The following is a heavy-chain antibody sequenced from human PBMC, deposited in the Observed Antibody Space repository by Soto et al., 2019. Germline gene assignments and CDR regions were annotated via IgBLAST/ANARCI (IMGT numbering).Heavy chain of an antibody. V-gene: IGHV2-5*02. CDR1: GFSLIPVGVG. J-gene: IGHJ3*02. Sequence: QITLKASAPTLVQPSVTLTLTCTFSGFSLIPVGVGVGWIRQAPGKALEWVAVIYWDNDKRYNPSLNSRLRITKETSRNQVVRTMTITVPVDTGTYFCEHLTITFGGVIGLYAFDTWGQGKPVTVSS. D-gene: IGHD3-16*02. CDR2: IYWDNDK. CDR3: EHLTITFGGVIGLYAFDT.